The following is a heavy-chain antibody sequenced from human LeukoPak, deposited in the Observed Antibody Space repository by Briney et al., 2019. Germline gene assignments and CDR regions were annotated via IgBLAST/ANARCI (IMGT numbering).Heavy chain of an antibody. V-gene: IGHV3-30-3*01. Sequence: PGGSLRLSCAASGFTFSSYAMHWVRQAPGKGLEWVAVISYDGSNKYYADSVKGRFTISRDNSKNTLYLQMNSLRAEDTAVYYCARDLRAMVEYWGQGTLVTVSS. D-gene: IGHD5-18*01. CDR1: GFTFSSYA. J-gene: IGHJ4*02. CDR2: ISYDGSNK. CDR3: ARDLRAMVEY.